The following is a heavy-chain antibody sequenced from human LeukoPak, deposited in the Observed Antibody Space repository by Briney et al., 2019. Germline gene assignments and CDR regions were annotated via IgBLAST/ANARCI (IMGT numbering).Heavy chain of an antibody. J-gene: IGHJ5*02. CDR1: GASFSGYY. D-gene: IGHD5-12*01. Sequence: SETLSLTCAVYGASFSGYYWSWIRQPPGKGLEWIGEINHSGSTNYNPSLKSRITISVDTSKNQFSLKLNSVTAADTAVYYCARRLRKWLRFGRNWFDPWGQGTLVTVSS. CDR2: INHSGST. CDR3: ARRLRKWLRFGRNWFDP. V-gene: IGHV4-34*01.